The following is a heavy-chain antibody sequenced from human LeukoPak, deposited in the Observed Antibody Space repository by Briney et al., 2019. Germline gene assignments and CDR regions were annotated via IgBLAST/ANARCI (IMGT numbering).Heavy chain of an antibody. CDR2: IYYSGST. CDR3: AGFPKGYFDY. J-gene: IGHJ4*02. V-gene: IGHV4-59*01. Sequence: SETLSLTCTVSGGSISSYYWSWIRQPPGKGLEWIGYIYYSGSTNYNPSLKSRVTISVDTSKNQFSLKLSSVTAADTAVYYCAGFPKGYFDYWGQGTLVTVSS. CDR1: GGSISSYY.